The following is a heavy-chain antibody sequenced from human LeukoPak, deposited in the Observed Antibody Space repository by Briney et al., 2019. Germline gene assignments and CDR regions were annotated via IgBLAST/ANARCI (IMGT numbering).Heavy chain of an antibody. V-gene: IGHV1-8*01. Sequence: ASVKVSCKASGYTFTSYDINWVRQATGQGLEWMRWMNPNSGNTGYAQKFQGRVTMTRNTSISTAYMELSSLRSEDAAVYYCARGHKYYDFWSGYPPLDAFDIWGQGTMVTVSS. J-gene: IGHJ3*02. CDR3: ARGHKYYDFWSGYPPLDAFDI. CDR2: MNPNSGNT. CDR1: GYTFTSYD. D-gene: IGHD3-3*01.